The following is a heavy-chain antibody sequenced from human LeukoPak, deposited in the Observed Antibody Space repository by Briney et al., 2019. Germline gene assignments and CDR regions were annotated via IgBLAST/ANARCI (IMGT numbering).Heavy chain of an antibody. J-gene: IGHJ4*02. CDR2: INTNTGNP. D-gene: IGHD3-16*01. V-gene: IGHV7-4-1*02. CDR3: ARNARMGDDY. CDR1: GYTFTGYY. Sequence: GASVKVSCKASGYTFTGYYMHWVRQAPGQGLEWMGWINTNTGNPTYAQGFTVRFVFSLDTSVSTAYLQISSLKAEDTAVYYCARNARMGDDYWGQGTLVTVSS.